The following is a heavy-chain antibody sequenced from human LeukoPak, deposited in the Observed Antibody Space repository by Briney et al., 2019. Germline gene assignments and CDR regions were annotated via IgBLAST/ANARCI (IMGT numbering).Heavy chain of an antibody. CDR2: ISHTSDSI. J-gene: IGHJ4*02. D-gene: IGHD5-24*01. V-gene: IGHV3-48*01. CDR1: GFTFRIYG. Sequence: GGSLRLTCVASGFTFRIYGMNWVRQAPGKGPEWVSYISHTSDSILYADSVKGRFTMSRDNAKKSLYLQMNSLRAEDSAVYYCARATRNGYDYWGQGTLVTVSS. CDR3: ARATRNGYDY.